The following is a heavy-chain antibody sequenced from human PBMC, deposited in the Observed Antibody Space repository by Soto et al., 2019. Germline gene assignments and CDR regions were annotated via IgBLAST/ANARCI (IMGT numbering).Heavy chain of an antibody. CDR3: ARSYCSGGSRYPPALLYYMDV. V-gene: IGHV3-21*01. J-gene: IGHJ6*03. Sequence: PGGCMGLSCAASRDTVWSYGMNWVRQTPGKGLEWVSSISSSSSYIYYADSVKGRFSISRDNAKNSLYLQMNSLRAEDTAVYYCARSYCSGGSRYPPALLYYMDVWGKGTTVTVSS. CDR1: RDTVWSYG. D-gene: IGHD2-15*01. CDR2: ISSSSSYI.